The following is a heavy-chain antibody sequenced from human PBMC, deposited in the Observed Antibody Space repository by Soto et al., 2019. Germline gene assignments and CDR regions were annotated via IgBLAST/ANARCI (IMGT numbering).Heavy chain of an antibody. D-gene: IGHD6-13*01. CDR2: VSFDGSNK. V-gene: IGHV3-30-3*01. Sequence: QVQLVESGGGVVQPGRSLRLSCAASGFTFSTHAMQWVRQAPGKGLECVAIVSFDGSNKYYADSVKGRFTISRDNSKNTLYLQMSGLTPEDTAFYYCARDQTGITTAGGGRIDRWGQGTLVTVSS. CDR1: GFTFSTHA. CDR3: ARDQTGITTAGGGRIDR. J-gene: IGHJ5*02.